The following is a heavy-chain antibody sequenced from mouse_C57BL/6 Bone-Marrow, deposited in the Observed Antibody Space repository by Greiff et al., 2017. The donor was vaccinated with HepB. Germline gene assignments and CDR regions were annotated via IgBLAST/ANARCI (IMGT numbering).Heavy chain of an antibody. J-gene: IGHJ2*01. Sequence: EVQLQQSGPELVKPGASVKISCKASGYSFTGYYMNWVKQSPEKSLEWIGEINPSTGGTTYNQKFKAKATLTVDKSSSTAYMQLKSLTSEDSAVYYGARSVYYDLLDYWGQGTTLTVSS. D-gene: IGHD2-4*01. CDR2: INPSTGGT. V-gene: IGHV1-42*01. CDR3: ARSVYYDLLDY. CDR1: GYSFTGYY.